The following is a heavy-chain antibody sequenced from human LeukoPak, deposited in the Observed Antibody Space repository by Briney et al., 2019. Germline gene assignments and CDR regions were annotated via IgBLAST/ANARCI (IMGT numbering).Heavy chain of an antibody. J-gene: IGHJ4*02. CDR1: GFTVSSNY. D-gene: IGHD3-22*01. CDR3: AKQAYDSPRTDFDY. Sequence: GGSLRLSCAASGFTVSSNYMSWVRQAPGKGLEWVSVIYSGGSTYYADSVKGRFTISRDNSKNTLYLQMNSLRAEDTAVYYCAKQAYDSPRTDFDYWGQGTLVTVSS. CDR2: IYSGGST. V-gene: IGHV3-53*01.